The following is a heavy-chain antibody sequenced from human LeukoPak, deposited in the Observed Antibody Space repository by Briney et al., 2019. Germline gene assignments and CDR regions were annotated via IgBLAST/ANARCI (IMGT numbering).Heavy chain of an antibody. D-gene: IGHD2-15*01. CDR2: INSDGSST. J-gene: IGHJ2*01. CDR3: ARGSDCGGGSFYSYWYFEL. Sequence: GGSLRVSCAASGFSSSSYSMNWVRQAPGKGLVWVSRINSDGSSTSYADSVKGRFTISRDNAKNTLYLQMNSLRAEDTAMYYCARGSDCGGGSFYSYWYFELWGRGTLVTVSS. V-gene: IGHV3-74*01. CDR1: GFSSSSYS.